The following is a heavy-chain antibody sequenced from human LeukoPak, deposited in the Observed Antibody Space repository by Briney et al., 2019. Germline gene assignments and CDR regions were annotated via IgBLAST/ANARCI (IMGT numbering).Heavy chain of an antibody. CDR2: IYYSGST. D-gene: IGHD3-10*01. V-gene: IGHV4-59*08. J-gene: IGHJ4*02. CDR1: GGSISSDY. Sequence: SETLSLTCIVSGGSISSDYWSWIRQPPGKGLEWIGYIYYSGSTNYNPSLKSQVTISVDTSKNQFSLKLSSVTAADTAVYYCARHGVRGVLSYFDDWGQGALVTVSS. CDR3: ARHGVRGVLSYFDD.